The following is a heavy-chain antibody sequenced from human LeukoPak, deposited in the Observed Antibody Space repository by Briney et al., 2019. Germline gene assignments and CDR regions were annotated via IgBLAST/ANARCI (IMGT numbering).Heavy chain of an antibody. V-gene: IGHV3-9*03. Sequence: QSGGSLRLSCAASGFTFSSYSMNWVRQAPGKGLEWVSGISWNSGNIGYADSVKGRFTISRDNAKNSLYLQMNSLRAEDMALYYCAKSSIAAAGAFDIWGQGTMVTVSS. J-gene: IGHJ3*02. D-gene: IGHD6-13*01. CDR2: ISWNSGNI. CDR3: AKSSIAAAGAFDI. CDR1: GFTFSSYS.